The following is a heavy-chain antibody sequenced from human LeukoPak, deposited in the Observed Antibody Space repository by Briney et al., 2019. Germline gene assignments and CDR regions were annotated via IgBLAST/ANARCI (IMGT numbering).Heavy chain of an antibody. D-gene: IGHD1-7*01. CDR3: ALIGYNWNSGGVSTLDY. J-gene: IGHJ4*02. CDR2: IYYSGST. V-gene: IGHV4-31*03. Sequence: PSETLSLTCTVSGASISSGGYYWSWIRQHPGKGLEWIGDIYYSGSTYYNPSLKSRLIMSVDTSKNQFSLKLSSVTAADTAVYYCALIGYNWNSGGVSTLDYWGQGTLVTVSS. CDR1: GASISSGGYY.